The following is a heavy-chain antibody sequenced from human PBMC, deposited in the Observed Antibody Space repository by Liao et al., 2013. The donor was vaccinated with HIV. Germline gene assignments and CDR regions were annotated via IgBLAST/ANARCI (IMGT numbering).Heavy chain of an antibody. CDR3: ARGANTSNWFEDWFDP. CDR2: IYASGSA. Sequence: QVQLQESGPGLVKPSETLSLTCTVSGGSISSYYWSWIRQPAGKGLEWIGRIYASGSANYIPSLKSRVTISVDTSKNQFSLKLSSVTAADTAVYYCARGANTSNWFEDWFDPWGQGTLVTVSS. J-gene: IGHJ5*02. D-gene: IGHD6-13*01. CDR1: GGSISSYY. V-gene: IGHV4-4*07.